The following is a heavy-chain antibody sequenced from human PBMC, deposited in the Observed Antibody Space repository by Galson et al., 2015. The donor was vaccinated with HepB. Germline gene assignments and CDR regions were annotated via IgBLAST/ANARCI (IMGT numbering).Heavy chain of an antibody. D-gene: IGHD2-2*01. CDR1: GFTLSGAW. CDR3: VTKGPSSNSRNRWDY. Sequence: SLRLSCAVSGFTLSGAWMSWVRQAPGKGLEWVGRIKSKSSGETRDYAGPVEGRFTISGDDSKNTLYLQMNSLKIEDTAIYYCVTKGPSSNSRNRWDYWGQGTRVTVSS. J-gene: IGHJ4*02. V-gene: IGHV3-15*01. CDR2: IKSKSSGETR.